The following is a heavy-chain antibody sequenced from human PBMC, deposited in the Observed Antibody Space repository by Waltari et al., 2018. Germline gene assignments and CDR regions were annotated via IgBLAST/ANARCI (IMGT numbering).Heavy chain of an antibody. CDR2: IYYSGST. D-gene: IGHD5-18*01. V-gene: IGHV4-59*01. Sequence: QVQLQESGPGLVKPSETLSLTCTVSGGSISRYYWSWIRQPPGKGLEWIGYIYYSGSTNYNPSLKSRVTISVDTSKNQFSLKLSSVTAADTAVYYCARVGYSYGYFDYWGQGTLVTVSS. CDR1: GGSISRYY. J-gene: IGHJ4*02. CDR3: ARVGYSYGYFDY.